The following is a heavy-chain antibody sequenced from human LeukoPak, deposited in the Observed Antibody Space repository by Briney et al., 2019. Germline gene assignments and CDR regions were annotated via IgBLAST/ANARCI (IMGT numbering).Heavy chain of an antibody. D-gene: IGHD3-10*01. CDR3: ARGFPGVRGYYGSGSYYLFDY. V-gene: IGHV4-39*01. Sequence: PSETLSLTCTVSGGSISSSSYYWGWIRQPPGKGLEWIESIYYSGSTYYNPSLKSRVTISVDTSKNQFSLKLSSVTAADTAVYYCARGFPGVRGYYGSGSYYLFDYWGQGTLVTVSS. CDR1: GGSISSSSYY. J-gene: IGHJ4*02. CDR2: IYYSGST.